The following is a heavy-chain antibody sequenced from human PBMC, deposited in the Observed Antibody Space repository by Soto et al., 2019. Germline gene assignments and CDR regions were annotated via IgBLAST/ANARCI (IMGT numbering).Heavy chain of an antibody. D-gene: IGHD2-2*01. CDR1: GGTFSSYA. CDR2: IIPIFGTA. J-gene: IGHJ5*02. V-gene: IGHV1-69*06. CDR3: ALSSTSLQPNNWFDP. Sequence: GASVKVSCKASGGTFSSYAISWVRQAPGQGLEWMGGIIPIFGTANYAQKFQGRVTITADKSTSTAYMELSSLRSEDTAVYYCALSSTSLQPNNWFDPWGQGTLVTVS.